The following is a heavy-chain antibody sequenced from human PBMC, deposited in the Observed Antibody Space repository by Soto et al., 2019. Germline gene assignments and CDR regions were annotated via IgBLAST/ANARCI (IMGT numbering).Heavy chain of an antibody. CDR2: INSDGSIT. Sequence: GGSLRLSCAASGFTFSSYWMYWVRQVPGKGLVWVARINSDGSITNYADSVKGRLTISRDNAKNTLYLQMNSLRAEDTAVYYCARDIGSVGYWGQGTMVTVSS. CDR3: ARDIGSVGY. D-gene: IGHD2-15*01. CDR1: GFTFSSYW. V-gene: IGHV3-74*01. J-gene: IGHJ4*02.